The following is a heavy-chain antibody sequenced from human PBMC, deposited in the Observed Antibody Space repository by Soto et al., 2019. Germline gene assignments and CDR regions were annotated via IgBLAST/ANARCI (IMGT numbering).Heavy chain of an antibody. CDR2: IYYSGST. CDR1: GGSISSGGYY. D-gene: IGHD5-12*01. V-gene: IGHV4-31*03. Sequence: SETLSLTCTVSGGSISSGGYYWSWIRQHPGKGLEWIGYIYYSGSTYYNPSLKSRVTISVDTSKNQFSLKLSSVTAADTAVYYCARDGDGYKYFDYWGQGTLVTVSS. CDR3: ARDGDGYKYFDY. J-gene: IGHJ4*02.